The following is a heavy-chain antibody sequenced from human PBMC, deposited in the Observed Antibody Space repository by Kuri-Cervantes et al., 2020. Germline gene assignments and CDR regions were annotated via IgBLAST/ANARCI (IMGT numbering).Heavy chain of an antibody. J-gene: IGHJ6*02. CDR3: ARDPSRNYYGSGSYYNAVQYYYYYGMDV. CDR2: ISYDGSNK. Sequence: GESLKISCAASGFTFSSYGMHWVRQAPGKGLEWVAVISYDGSNKYYADSVKGRFTISRDNSKNTLYLQMNSLRAEDTAVYYCARDPSRNYYGSGSYYNAVQYYYYYGMDVWGQGTTVTVSS. V-gene: IGHV3-30*03. CDR1: GFTFSSYG. D-gene: IGHD3-10*01.